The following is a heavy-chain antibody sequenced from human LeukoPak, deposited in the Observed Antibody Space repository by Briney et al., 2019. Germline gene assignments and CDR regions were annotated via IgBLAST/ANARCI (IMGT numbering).Heavy chain of an antibody. CDR1: GGTFSSYA. V-gene: IGHV1-2*02. J-gene: IGHJ4*02. Sequence: GASVKVSCKASGGTFSSYAVSWVRQAPGQGREWMGWINPNSGGTNYAQKFQGRVTMTRDTSISTAYMELSRLRSDDTAVYYCAREGGGSGLDYWGQGTLVTVSS. CDR2: INPNSGGT. D-gene: IGHD3-10*01. CDR3: AREGGGSGLDY.